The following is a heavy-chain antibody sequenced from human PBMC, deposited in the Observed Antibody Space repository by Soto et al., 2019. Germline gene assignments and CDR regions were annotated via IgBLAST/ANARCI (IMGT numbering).Heavy chain of an antibody. CDR2: IHYSGST. D-gene: IGHD2-2*01. J-gene: IGHJ6*02. CDR3: ARARYQLLHPYYYGMDV. CDR1: GGSISSYY. V-gene: IGHV4-59*01. Sequence: SETLSLTCTVSGGSISSYYLSWIRQSPGKGLEWIGYIHYSGSTKSNPSLKSRVTISVDTSRNQVSLKLSSVTAADSAVYFCARARYQLLHPYYYGMDVWGQGTTVTVS.